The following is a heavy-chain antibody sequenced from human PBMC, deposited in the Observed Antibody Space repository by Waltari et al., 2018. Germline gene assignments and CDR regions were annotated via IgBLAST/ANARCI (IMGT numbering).Heavy chain of an antibody. J-gene: IGHJ5*02. D-gene: IGHD3-3*01. CDR3: AKNHANGQPYYES. V-gene: IGHV3-23*01. CDR2: ISGSGTNS. CDR1: GLPVASIA. Sequence: EVLLLESGGGLVQPGGSLRLSCAASGLPVASIALTWVRPAPGKGLEWVSAISGSGTNSYYVDSVKGRFTFSRDNSKNTLYLQMNSLRADDTAVYYCAKNHANGQPYYESWGQGTLVIVSS.